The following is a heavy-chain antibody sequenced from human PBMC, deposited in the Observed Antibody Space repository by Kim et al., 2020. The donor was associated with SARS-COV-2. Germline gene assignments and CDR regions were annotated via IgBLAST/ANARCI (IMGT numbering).Heavy chain of an antibody. V-gene: IGHV4-39*01. CDR3: VTVVTSSFHF. J-gene: IGHJ3*01. D-gene: IGHD6-6*01. CDR2: VVYSGNV. CDR1: GDSISTNSG. Sequence: SETLSLTCTVSGDSISTNSGCRWIRQAPGRGLEWLGTVVYSGNVYYNPSLKSRVTIFLDSSKTQLSLKVNSVTAADTAVYYCVTVVTSSFHFWGQGTMVTVSS.